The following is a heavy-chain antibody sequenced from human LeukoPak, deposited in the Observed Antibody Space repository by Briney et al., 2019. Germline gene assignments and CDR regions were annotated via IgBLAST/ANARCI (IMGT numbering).Heavy chain of an antibody. CDR2: NIPIFGTA. Sequence: SVKVSCKASGGTFSSYALSWVRQAPGQGLEWMGGNIPIFGTANYAQKFQGRDTITADESTSTAYMELSSLRSEDTAVYYCARARGDFWSGYYINYYYYYMDVWGKGTTVTVSS. CDR1: GGTFSSYA. CDR3: ARARGDFWSGYYINYYYYYMDV. D-gene: IGHD3-3*01. J-gene: IGHJ6*03. V-gene: IGHV1-69*13.